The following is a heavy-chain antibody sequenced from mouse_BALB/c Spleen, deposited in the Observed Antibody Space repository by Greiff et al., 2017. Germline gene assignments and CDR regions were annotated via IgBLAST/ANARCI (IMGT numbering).Heavy chain of an antibody. J-gene: IGHJ4*01. Sequence: EVKVVESGGGLVKPGGSLKLSCAASGFTFSDYYMYWVRQTPEKRLEWVATISDGGSYTYYPDSVKGRFTISRDNAKNNLYLQMSSLKSEDTAMYYCARGTPYAMDYWGQGTSVTVSS. V-gene: IGHV5-4*02. CDR2: ISDGGSYT. CDR1: GFTFSDYY. CDR3: ARGTPYAMDY.